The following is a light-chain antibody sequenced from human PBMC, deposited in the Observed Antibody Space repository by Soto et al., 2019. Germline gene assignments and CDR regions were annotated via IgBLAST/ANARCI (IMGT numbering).Light chain of an antibody. Sequence: QPVLTQSPSASASLGVSVKLTCTLSSGHSSYAIAWHQQQPEKGPRYLMKLNSDGSHSKGDGIPDRFSGSSSGAERYLTISSLQSEDEADYYCQTWDTAINVIFGGGTKLTVL. CDR1: SGHSSYA. V-gene: IGLV4-69*01. CDR3: QTWDTAINVI. CDR2: LNSDGSH. J-gene: IGLJ2*01.